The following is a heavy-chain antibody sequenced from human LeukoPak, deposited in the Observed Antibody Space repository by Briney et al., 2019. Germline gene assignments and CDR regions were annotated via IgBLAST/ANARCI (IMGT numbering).Heavy chain of an antibody. V-gene: IGHV4-59*11. J-gene: IGHJ4*02. D-gene: IGHD3-22*01. CDR2: IYYSGST. CDR1: GGSISSHY. CDR3: ARASAVVIRGGHFDY. Sequence: SETLSLTCTVSGGSISSHYWSWIRQPPGKGLEWIGYIYYSGSTNYNPSLKSRVAISVDTSTNQFSLKLSSVTAADTAVYYCARASAVVIRGGHFDYWGQGTLVTVSS.